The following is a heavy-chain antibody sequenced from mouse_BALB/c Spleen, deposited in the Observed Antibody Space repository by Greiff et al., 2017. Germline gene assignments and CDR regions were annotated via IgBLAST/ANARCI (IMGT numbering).Heavy chain of an antibody. J-gene: IGHJ1*01. V-gene: IGHV2-2*02. D-gene: IGHD1-1*01. Sequence: VQLQESGPGLVQPSQSLSITCTVSGFSLTSYGVHWVRQSPGKGLEWLGVIWSGGSTDYNAAFISRLSISKDNSKSQVFFKMNSLQANDTAIYYCARNSPYYGSSYWYFDVWGAGTTVTVSS. CDR3: ARNSPYYGSSYWYFDV. CDR1: GFSLTSYG. CDR2: IWSGGST.